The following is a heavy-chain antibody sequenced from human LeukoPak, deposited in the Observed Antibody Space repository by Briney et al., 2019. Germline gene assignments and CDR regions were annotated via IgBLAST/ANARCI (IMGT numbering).Heavy chain of an antibody. CDR1: GLTFSSYA. J-gene: IGHJ4*02. CDR2: ISSNGGST. D-gene: IGHD3-9*01. V-gene: IGHV3-64D*06. CDR3: VKGPYYDILTGYSFDY. Sequence: GGSLRLSCSASGLTFSSYAMHWVRQAPGKGLEYVSAISSNGGSTYYADSVKGRFTISRDNSKNTMYLQMSSLRAEDTAVYYCVKGPYYDILTGYSFDYWGQGTLVTVSS.